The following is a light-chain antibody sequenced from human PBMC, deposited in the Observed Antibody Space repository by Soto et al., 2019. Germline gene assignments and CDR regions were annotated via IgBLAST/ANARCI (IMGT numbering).Light chain of an antibody. CDR3: QQYGSSPPVS. CDR2: GAS. J-gene: IGKJ4*01. Sequence: EIVMTQSPATLSVSPGERATLSCKASQRVGSNYLAWYQQKPGQAPRLLIYGASSRATGIPDRFSGSGSGTDFTLTISRLEPEDFAVYYCQQYGSSPPVSFGGGTKVDI. CDR1: QRVGSNY. V-gene: IGKV3-20*01.